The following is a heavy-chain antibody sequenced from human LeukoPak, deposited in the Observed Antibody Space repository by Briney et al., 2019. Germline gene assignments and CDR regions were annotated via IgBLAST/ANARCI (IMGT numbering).Heavy chain of an antibody. D-gene: IGHD3-22*01. CDR1: GYTFNNHY. V-gene: IGHV1-46*02. J-gene: IGHJ4*02. CDR3: ARDIDYDSSGYYPDY. Sequence: ASVKVSCKASGYTFNNHYMYWVRQAPGQGLEWMGVINPSGGSTSYAQKFQGRVTMTRDTSTRTVYMEVNSLRSEDTAVYYCARDIDYDSSGYYPDYWGQGTLVTVSS. CDR2: INPSGGST.